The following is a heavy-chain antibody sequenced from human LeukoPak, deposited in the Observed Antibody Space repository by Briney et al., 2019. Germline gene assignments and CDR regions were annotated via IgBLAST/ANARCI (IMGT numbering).Heavy chain of an antibody. Sequence: GGSLRFSCAASGFTVSSNYMSWVRQAPGMGLEWVSVIYSGGSTYYADSVKGRFTISRDNAKNSLYLQMNSLRTEDTALYYCARGLGGDQGYFDLWGRGTLATVSS. CDR1: GFTVSSNY. J-gene: IGHJ2*01. CDR2: IYSGGST. V-gene: IGHV3-53*05. CDR3: ARGLGGDQGYFDL. D-gene: IGHD3-10*01.